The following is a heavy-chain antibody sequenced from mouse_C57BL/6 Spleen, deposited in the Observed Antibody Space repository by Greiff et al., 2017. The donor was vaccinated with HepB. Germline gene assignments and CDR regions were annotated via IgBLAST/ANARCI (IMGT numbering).Heavy chain of an antibody. CDR1: GYTFTSYW. J-gene: IGHJ2*01. V-gene: IGHV1-61*01. CDR2: IYPSDSET. D-gene: IGHD2-4*01. CDR3: ARSYYDYVEYYFDY. Sequence: QVQLKQPGAELVRPGSSVKLSCKASGYTFTSYWMDWVKQRPGQGLEWIGNIYPSDSETHYNQKFKDKATLTVDKSSSTAYMQLSSLTSEDSAVYYCARSYYDYVEYYFDYWGQGTTLTVSS.